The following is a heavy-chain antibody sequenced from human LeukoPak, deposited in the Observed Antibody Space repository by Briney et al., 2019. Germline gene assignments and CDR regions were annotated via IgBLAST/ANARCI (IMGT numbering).Heavy chain of an antibody. D-gene: IGHD1-26*01. Sequence: GGSLRLSCATSGFTLSNFAMSWVRQVPGKGLEWVSIISGDGGATLTADSVKGRFSISRDNSKNTLNLQMNSLRAEDTAVYYCAKDTIVGATPYYWGQGTLVTVSS. J-gene: IGHJ4*02. CDR1: GFTLSNFA. V-gene: IGHV3-23*01. CDR2: ISGDGGAT. CDR3: AKDTIVGATPYY.